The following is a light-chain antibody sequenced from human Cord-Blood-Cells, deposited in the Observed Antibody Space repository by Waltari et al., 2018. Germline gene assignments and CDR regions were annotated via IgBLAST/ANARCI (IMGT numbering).Light chain of an antibody. CDR1: QGISSY. J-gene: IGKJ4*01. CDR2: AAS. Sequence: IQLTQSPSCLSASVGDRTTMTCRPSQGISSYLAWYQQKPGKAPKLLIYAASTLQSGVPSRFSGSGSGTDFTLTISSLQPEDFATYYCQQLNSYPLTFGGGTKVAIK. V-gene: IGKV1-9*01. CDR3: QQLNSYPLT.